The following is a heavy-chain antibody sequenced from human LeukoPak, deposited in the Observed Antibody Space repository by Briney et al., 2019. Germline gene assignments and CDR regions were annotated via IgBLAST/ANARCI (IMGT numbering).Heavy chain of an antibody. Sequence: GGSLRLSCAASGFTFSSYAMSWVRQAPGKGLEWVSIISDSGGTTFYPDSVKGRFTVSRDNSKNTLYLQMNSLRAEDTAVYDCAKGRRLDYSSGWYGFDYWGQGTLVTVSS. CDR2: ISDSGGTT. V-gene: IGHV3-23*01. CDR3: AKGRRLDYSSGWYGFDY. CDR1: GFTFSSYA. J-gene: IGHJ4*02. D-gene: IGHD6-19*01.